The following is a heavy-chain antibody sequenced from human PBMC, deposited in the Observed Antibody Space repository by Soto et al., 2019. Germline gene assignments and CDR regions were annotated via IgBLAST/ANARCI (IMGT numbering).Heavy chain of an antibody. V-gene: IGHV1-24*01. D-gene: IGHD2-2*02. CDR2: FDPEDGET. J-gene: IGHJ4*02. CDR1: GYTLTELS. Sequence: GASVKVSCKVSGYTLTELSMHWVRQAPGRGLEWMGGFDPEDGETIYAQKFQGRVTMTEETSTDTAYMELSSLRSEDMAVYYCATDRYCSSTSCYNYFDYWGQGTLVTVSS. CDR3: ATDRYCSSTSCYNYFDY.